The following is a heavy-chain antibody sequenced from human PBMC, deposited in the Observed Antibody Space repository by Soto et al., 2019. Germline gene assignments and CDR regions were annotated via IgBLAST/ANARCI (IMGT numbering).Heavy chain of an antibody. J-gene: IGHJ5*02. CDR3: ARHPRARSSPGWFGP. V-gene: IGHV5-51*01. Sequence: GESLKISCQGSGYSFTSYWIGWVRQMPGKGLEWMGIIYPGDSDTRYSPSFQGQVTISADKSISTAYLQWSSLKASDTAMYYCARHPRARSSPGWFGPWGQGTLVTVSS. CDR1: GYSFTSYW. D-gene: IGHD6-13*01. CDR2: IYPGDSDT.